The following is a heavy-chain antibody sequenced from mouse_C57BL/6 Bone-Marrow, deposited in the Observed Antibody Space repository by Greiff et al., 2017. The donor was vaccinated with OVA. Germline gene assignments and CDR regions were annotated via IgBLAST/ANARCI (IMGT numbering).Heavy chain of an antibody. J-gene: IGHJ2*01. CDR1: GFTFSDAW. D-gene: IGHD1-1*01. Sequence: EVQLQESGGGLVQPGGSMKLSCAASGFTFSDAWMDWVRQSPEKGLEWVAEIRNKANNHATYYAESVKGRFTISRDDSKSSVYLQMNSLRAEDTGIYYCTTITTVYFDYWGQGTTLTVSS. CDR2: IRNKANNHAT. CDR3: TTITTVYFDY. V-gene: IGHV6-6*01.